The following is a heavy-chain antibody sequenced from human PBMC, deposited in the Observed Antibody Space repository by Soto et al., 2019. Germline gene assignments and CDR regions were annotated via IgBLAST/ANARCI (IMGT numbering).Heavy chain of an antibody. Sequence: PSETLSLTCTVSGGSISSGGYYWSWIRQHPGKGLEWIGYLYYSGSTYYNPSLKSRVTISVDTSKNQFSLKLSSVTAADTAVYYCASSPAYYYDSSGSDDAFDIWGQGTMVTVSS. J-gene: IGHJ3*02. CDR3: ASSPAYYYDSSGSDDAFDI. CDR2: LYYSGST. D-gene: IGHD3-22*01. V-gene: IGHV4-31*03. CDR1: GGSISSGGYY.